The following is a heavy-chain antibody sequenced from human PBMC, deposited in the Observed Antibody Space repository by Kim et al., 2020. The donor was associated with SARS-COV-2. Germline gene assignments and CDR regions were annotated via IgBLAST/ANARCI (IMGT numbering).Heavy chain of an antibody. Sequence: GGSLRLSCAASGFTFSSYGMHWVRQAPGKGLEWVAVIWYDGSNKYYADSVKGRFTISRDNSKNTLYLQMNSLRAEDTAVYYCAKAPSPITIEENWFDPWGQGTLVTVSS. CDR3: AKAPSPITIEENWFDP. CDR1: GFTFSSYG. D-gene: IGHD3-9*01. J-gene: IGHJ5*02. CDR2: IWYDGSNK. V-gene: IGHV3-33*06.